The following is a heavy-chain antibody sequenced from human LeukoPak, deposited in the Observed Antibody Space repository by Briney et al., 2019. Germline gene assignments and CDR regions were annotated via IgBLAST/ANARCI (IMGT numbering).Heavy chain of an antibody. V-gene: IGHV1-8*01. CDR1: GYTFTSYD. CDR2: MNPNSGNT. D-gene: IGHD3-22*01. Sequence: GASVKVSCKASGYTFTSYDINWVRQATGQGREWMGWMNPNSGNTGYAKKFQGRATMTRNTSISTAYMELSSLRSEETAVYYCARGSGSSGYYYNLYYYYMDVWGKGTTVTISS. CDR3: ARGSGSSGYYYNLYYYYMDV. J-gene: IGHJ6*03.